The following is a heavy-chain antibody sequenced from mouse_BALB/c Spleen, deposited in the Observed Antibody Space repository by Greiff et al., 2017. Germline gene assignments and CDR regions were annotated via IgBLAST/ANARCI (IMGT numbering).Heavy chain of an antibody. CDR1: GFTFSSFG. D-gene: IGHD2-14*01. J-gene: IGHJ4*01. V-gene: IGHV5-17*02. CDR2: ISSGSSTI. Sequence: EVQVVESGGGLVQPGGSRKLSCAASGFTFSSFGMHWVRQAPEKGLEWVAYISSGSSTIYYADTVKGRFTISRDNPKNTLFLQMTSLRSEDTAMYYCARRRYDDAMDYWGQGTSVTVSS. CDR3: ARRRYDDAMDY.